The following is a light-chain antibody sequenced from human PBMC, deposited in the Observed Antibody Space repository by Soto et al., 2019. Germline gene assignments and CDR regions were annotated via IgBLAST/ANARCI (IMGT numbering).Light chain of an antibody. J-gene: IGKJ5*01. V-gene: IGKV3-11*01. CDR3: QPRSNWPIS. CDR2: DAS. CDR1: RSVSSD. Sequence: EIVLTQSPSTLSLSPGESATLSCMASRSVSSDLAWYQQKPGQAPRLLIYDASSRPTDIPARFSGSGSGTDFTLTISSLEPEDFALYYCQPRSNWPISFGQGTRLEI.